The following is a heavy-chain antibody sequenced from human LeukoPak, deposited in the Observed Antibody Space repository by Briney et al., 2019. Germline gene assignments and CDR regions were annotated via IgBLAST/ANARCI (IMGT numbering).Heavy chain of an antibody. D-gene: IGHD3-10*02. Sequence: PGGSLRLSCAASGFTFSRYSMNWARQAPGKGLEGVSSISGSSSSYIYYEDSLKGRFTLSRDNAKNSVYLQMNSLRAEDTAVYYCAELGITMIGGVWGKGTTVTIST. CDR1: GFTFSRYS. J-gene: IGHJ6*04. CDR3: AELGITMIGGV. V-gene: IGHV3-21*03. CDR2: ISGSSSSYI.